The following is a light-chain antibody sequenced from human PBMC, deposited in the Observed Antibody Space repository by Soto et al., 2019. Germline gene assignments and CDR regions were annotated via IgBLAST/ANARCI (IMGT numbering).Light chain of an antibody. Sequence: DIQMPQSPSSLSASLGASVTITCRASQSIRTYLNWYTQQPGKAPKLLIYVAYTLQSGVPSRLRGSGSGKDFTLPINSLQPEEVATYDCQQTFSTPPTFCQGTKVDIK. CDR1: QSIRTY. CDR3: QQTFSTPPT. V-gene: IGKV1-39*01. J-gene: IGKJ1*01. CDR2: VAY.